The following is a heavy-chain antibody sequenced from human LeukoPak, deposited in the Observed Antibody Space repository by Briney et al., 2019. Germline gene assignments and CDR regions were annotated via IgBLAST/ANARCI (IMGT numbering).Heavy chain of an antibody. V-gene: IGHV3-7*01. D-gene: IGHD3-22*01. CDR1: GFNFRSYW. CDR2: IKQEGREK. CDR3: ARSRGTTSWYYYDSSGYYLDY. J-gene: IGHJ4*02. Sequence: GGSLRLSCAASGFNFRSYWMSWVRQAPGKGLAGVANIKQEGREKYFVAFVKGRFTISRANAKNSLYLQVTSLRAEDTAVYYCARSRGTTSWYYYDSSGYYLDYWGQGTLVTVSS.